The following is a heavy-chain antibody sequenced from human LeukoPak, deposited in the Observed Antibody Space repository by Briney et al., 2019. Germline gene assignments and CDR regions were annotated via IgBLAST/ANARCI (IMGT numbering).Heavy chain of an antibody. CDR1: GFTFSNYE. CDR3: ARGLRASSAA. CDR2: ISSTGNTI. Sequence: GGSLRLSCAASGFTFSNYEMNWVRQAPGKGLEGVSYISSTGNTINYADSVKGRFTISRDNAKNSLYLQMNSLRAEDTAIYYCARGLRASSAAWGQGTLVTVSS. D-gene: IGHD2-15*01. V-gene: IGHV3-48*03. J-gene: IGHJ5*02.